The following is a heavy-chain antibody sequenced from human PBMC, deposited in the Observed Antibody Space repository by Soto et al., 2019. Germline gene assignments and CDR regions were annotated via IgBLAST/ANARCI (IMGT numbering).Heavy chain of an antibody. J-gene: IGHJ6*02. V-gene: IGHV5-51*01. D-gene: IGHD3-16*01. CDR2: IYPGDSDT. Sequence: GESLKISCKGSGYSFTSCWIGWVRQMPGKGLEWMGIIYPGDSDTRYSPSFQGQVTMTTDTSTSTAYMDLGSLTSDDTAVYYCAMVDNYVTPTPQDVWGQGTTVTVSS. CDR1: GYSFTSCW. CDR3: AMVDNYVTPTPQDV.